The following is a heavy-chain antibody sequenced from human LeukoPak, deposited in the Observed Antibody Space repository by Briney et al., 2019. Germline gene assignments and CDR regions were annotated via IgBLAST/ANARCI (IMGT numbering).Heavy chain of an antibody. CDR1: GYSISSGYY. CDR3: ARHSEYYDFWWGDVDY. D-gene: IGHD3-3*01. J-gene: IGHJ4*02. CDR2: IYHSGST. Sequence: SGTLSLTCAVSGYSISSGYYWGWIRQPPGRGLEWIGSIYHSGSTYYNPSLKSRVTISVDTSKNQFSLKLSSVTAADTAVYYCARHSEYYDFWWGDVDYRGQGTLVTVSS. V-gene: IGHV4-38-2*01.